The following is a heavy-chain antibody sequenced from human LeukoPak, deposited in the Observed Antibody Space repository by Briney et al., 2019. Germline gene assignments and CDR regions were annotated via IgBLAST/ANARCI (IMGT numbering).Heavy chain of an antibody. V-gene: IGHV3-11*06. D-gene: IGHD4-17*01. Sequence: GGSLRLSCAASGFTFSDYYMSWIRQAPGKGLEWVSYISSDSTYTNYADSVKDRFTISRDNAKNSLYLEMNSLRPEDTAVYYCARDLAPANYGDLEPLDSWGQGTLVTVSS. CDR1: GFTFSDYY. CDR3: ARDLAPANYGDLEPLDS. CDR2: ISSDSTYT. J-gene: IGHJ4*02.